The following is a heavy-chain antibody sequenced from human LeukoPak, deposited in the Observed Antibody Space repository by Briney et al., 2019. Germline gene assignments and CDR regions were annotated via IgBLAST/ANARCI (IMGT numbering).Heavy chain of an antibody. V-gene: IGHV3-7*01. CDR2: IKQDGSEK. D-gene: IGHD5-18*01. Sequence: PGGSLRLSCAASGFTFKNAWMSWVRQAPGKGLEWVASIKQDGSEKYYVDSVQGRFTISRDNVKNSLYLQMSSLRAEDTALYYCARETLHTYGPFDYWGQGTLVTVSS. CDR1: GFTFKNAW. J-gene: IGHJ4*02. CDR3: ARETLHTYGPFDY.